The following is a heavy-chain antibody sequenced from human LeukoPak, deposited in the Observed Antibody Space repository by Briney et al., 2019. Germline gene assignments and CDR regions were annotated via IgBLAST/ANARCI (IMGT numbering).Heavy chain of an antibody. Sequence: GGSLRLSCAASGFPLSSYAMSWVRQAPGKGLEWVGRIKSKTDGGTTDYAAPVKGRFTISRDDSKNTLYLQMNSLKTEDTAVYYCTTAAAYFYYMDVWGKGTTVTVSS. J-gene: IGHJ6*03. CDR1: GFPLSSYA. CDR2: IKSKTDGGTT. D-gene: IGHD6-25*01. CDR3: TTAAAYFYYMDV. V-gene: IGHV3-15*01.